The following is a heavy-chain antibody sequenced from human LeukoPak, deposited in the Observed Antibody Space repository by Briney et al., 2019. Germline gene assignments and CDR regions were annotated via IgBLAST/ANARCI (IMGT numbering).Heavy chain of an antibody. Sequence: SETLSLTCAVYGGSFSGYYWSWIRQPPGKGLEWIGEVNHSGSTNYNPSLKSRVTISVDTSKNQFSLKLSSVTAADTAVYYCARGRTGGIDYWGQGTLVTVSS. CDR3: ARGRTGGIDY. CDR1: GGSFSGYY. CDR2: VNHSGST. D-gene: IGHD3/OR15-3a*01. V-gene: IGHV4-34*01. J-gene: IGHJ4*02.